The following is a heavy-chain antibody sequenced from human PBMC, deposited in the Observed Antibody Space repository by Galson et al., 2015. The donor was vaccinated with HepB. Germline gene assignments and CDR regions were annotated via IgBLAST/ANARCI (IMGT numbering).Heavy chain of an antibody. D-gene: IGHD3-22*01. CDR3: ARGGIPITMRGCFQD. CDR1: GFTSSNYN. CDR2: ISSSSGTI. Sequence: SLRLSCAASGFTSSNYNMNWVRPAPGKGLEWVSYISSSSGTIHYADSVKGRFTISRDNAKNSLYLQMNSLRDEDTAVYYCARGGIPITMRGCFQDWGQGTLVTVSS. J-gene: IGHJ1*01. V-gene: IGHV3-48*02.